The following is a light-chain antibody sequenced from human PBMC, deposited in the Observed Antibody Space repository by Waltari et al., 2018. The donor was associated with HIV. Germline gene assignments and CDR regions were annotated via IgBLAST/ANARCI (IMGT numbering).Light chain of an antibody. Sequence: QSALTQPPSTSGSPGQSVTISCTGTSSTVGGYNSVSWYQHHPGKAPKLIIYEVIKRPSGVPDRCSGSKSGNTASLTVSGLQAEDEADYYCSSYAGSDNRVVFGGGTKLTVL. J-gene: IGLJ2*01. CDR2: EVI. CDR3: SSYAGSDNRVV. V-gene: IGLV2-8*01. CDR1: SSTVGGYNS.